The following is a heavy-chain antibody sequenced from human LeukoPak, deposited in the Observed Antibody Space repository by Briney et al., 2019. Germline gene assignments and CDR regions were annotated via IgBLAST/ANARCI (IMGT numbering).Heavy chain of an antibody. CDR3: ARDLDGSGSYYTDY. D-gene: IGHD3-10*01. J-gene: IGHJ4*02. V-gene: IGHV1-18*01. CDR1: AYSFSNYG. CDR2: IGAYNGNT. Sequence: ASVKVSCKTSAYSFSNYGFNWGRQAPGQGLEWMGWIGAYNGNTKHAKKLQGRFTMSTDTSTTTAYMELRSLPPDDTAVYYCARDLDGSGSYYTDYWGQGTLVTVSS.